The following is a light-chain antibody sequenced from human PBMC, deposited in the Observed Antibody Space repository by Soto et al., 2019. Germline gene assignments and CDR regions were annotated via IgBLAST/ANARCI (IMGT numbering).Light chain of an antibody. CDR1: RSNIAVSS. J-gene: IGLJ2*01. Sequence: QSVLTQPPSASGTPGQRVSISCSGARSNIAVSSVDWYQQLPGTAPKVLIYANNQRPSGVPDRFSGSKSGTSASLAINGLQSDDEAHYFCAAWDDSLNGLVFGGGTKLTVL. CDR2: ANN. V-gene: IGLV1-44*01. CDR3: AAWDDSLNGLV.